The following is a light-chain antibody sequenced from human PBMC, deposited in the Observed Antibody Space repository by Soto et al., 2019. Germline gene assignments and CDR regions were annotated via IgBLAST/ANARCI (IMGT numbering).Light chain of an antibody. V-gene: IGKV1-5*01. CDR2: DAS. CDR1: QSISSW. J-gene: IGKJ1*01. Sequence: DIQMTQSPSTLSASVGDRVTITCRASQSISSWLAWYQQKPGKAPKLLIYDASSLESGVPSRFSGSGSGTKFTLTISSLQPDDLATYYCQQYNSYWTFGQGTKVDIK. CDR3: QQYNSYWT.